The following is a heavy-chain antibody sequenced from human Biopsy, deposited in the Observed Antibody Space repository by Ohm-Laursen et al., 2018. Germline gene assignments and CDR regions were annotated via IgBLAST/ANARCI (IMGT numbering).Heavy chain of an antibody. CDR2: INPDGSVK. Sequence: SLRLSCAASGFMFSASWMSWVRQAPGKGLELVANINPDGSVKYFADSVKGRFTISRDNAENSMYLQMSSLTVDDTAVYYCARDERWGQGTLVTVSS. CDR3: ARDER. V-gene: IGHV3-7*01. CDR1: GFMFSASW. J-gene: IGHJ4*02. D-gene: IGHD5-24*01.